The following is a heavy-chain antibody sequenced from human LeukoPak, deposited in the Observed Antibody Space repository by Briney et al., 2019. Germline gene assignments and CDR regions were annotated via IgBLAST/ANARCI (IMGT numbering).Heavy chain of an antibody. Sequence: PGGSLRLSCAASGFTFSSYWMHWVRQAPGKGLVWVSRINSDGSSTSYADSVKGRFTISRDNAKNTLYLQMNSLRAEDTAVYYCARGVNGFWSGSDFDYWGQGTLVTVSS. V-gene: IGHV3-74*01. CDR3: ARGVNGFWSGSDFDY. D-gene: IGHD3-3*01. CDR1: GFTFSSYW. J-gene: IGHJ4*02. CDR2: INSDGSST.